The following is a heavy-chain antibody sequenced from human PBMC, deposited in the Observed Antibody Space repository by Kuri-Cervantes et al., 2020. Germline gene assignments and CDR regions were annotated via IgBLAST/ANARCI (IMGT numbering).Heavy chain of an antibody. CDR2: ISYDGSNK. CDR3: ARDIARRQSYSSSALGIYYYGMDV. CDR1: GFTFSSYG. J-gene: IGHJ6*02. Sequence: GSLRLSCAASGFTFSSYGMHWVRQAPGKGLEWVAVISYDGSNKYYADSVKGRFTISRDNSKNTLYLQMNSLRAEDTAVYYCARDIARRQSYSSSALGIYYYGMDVWGQGTTVTVSS. V-gene: IGHV3-30*03. D-gene: IGHD6-6*01.